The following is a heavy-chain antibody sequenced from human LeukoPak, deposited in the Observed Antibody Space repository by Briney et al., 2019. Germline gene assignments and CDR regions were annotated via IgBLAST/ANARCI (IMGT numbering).Heavy chain of an antibody. CDR1: AFNFSSYG. CDR2: IWYDGSNK. J-gene: IGHJ4*02. CDR3: ARDQAYFDY. V-gene: IGHV3-33*01. Sequence: GRSLRLSCAVSAFNFSSYGMHWVRQAPGKGLEWVAVIWYDGSNKYYADSVKGRLTNSKDNSKNTLYLQMNSLRTEDTAVYYCARDQAYFDYWGKGTLVTVSS.